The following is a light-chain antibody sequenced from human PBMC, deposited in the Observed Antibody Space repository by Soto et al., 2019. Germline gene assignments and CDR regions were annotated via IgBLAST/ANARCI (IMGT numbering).Light chain of an antibody. CDR1: SGHSRNA. J-gene: IGLJ3*02. Sequence: QAVVTQSPSASASLGASVKLTCTLSSGHSRNAIAWHQQQPQKGPRYLMKVNSDGSHIKGDGIPDRFSGSSSGAERYLTIPSLESEDEADYYCQTGGTGPWVFGGGTQLTVL. CDR2: VNSDGSH. V-gene: IGLV4-69*01. CDR3: QTGGTGPWV.